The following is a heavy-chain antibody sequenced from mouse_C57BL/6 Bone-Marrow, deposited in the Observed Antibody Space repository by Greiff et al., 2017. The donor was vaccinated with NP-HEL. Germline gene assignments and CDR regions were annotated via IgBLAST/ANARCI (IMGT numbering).Heavy chain of an antibody. CDR1: GYSITSDY. D-gene: IGHD1-1*01. Sequence: EVQRVESGPGLAKPSQTLSLTCSVTGYSITSDYWNWIRKFPGNKLEYMGYISYSGSTYYNPSPKSRISITRYTSKNQYYLQFNSVTTEDTATYYCARYGGSYWYFDVWGTGTTVTVSS. CDR3: ARYGGSYWYFDV. CDR2: ISYSGST. J-gene: IGHJ1*03. V-gene: IGHV3-8*01.